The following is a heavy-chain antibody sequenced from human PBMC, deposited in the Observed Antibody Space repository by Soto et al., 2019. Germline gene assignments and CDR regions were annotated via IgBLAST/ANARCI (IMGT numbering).Heavy chain of an antibody. D-gene: IGHD3-16*01. CDR1: GFTFSSYG. J-gene: IGHJ6*02. Sequence: QVQLVESGGGVVQPGRSLRLSCAASGFTFSSYGMHWVRQAPGKGLEWVAVISYDGSNKYYADSVKGRFTISRDNSKNTLYLQMNSLRAEDTAVYYCASYVWRSGGYCMDVWGQGTTVTVSS. CDR3: ASYVWRSGGYCMDV. CDR2: ISYDGSNK. V-gene: IGHV3-30*03.